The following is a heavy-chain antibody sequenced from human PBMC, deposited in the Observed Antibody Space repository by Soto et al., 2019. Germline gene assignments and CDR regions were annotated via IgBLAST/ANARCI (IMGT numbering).Heavy chain of an antibody. D-gene: IGHD2-8*01. Sequence: GGSLRLSCAASGFTFSSYAMSWVRQAPGKGLEWVSAISGSGGSTYYADSVKGRFTISRDNAKNTLYLQMNSLRAEDTAVYYCARDHGPYCTNGVCPDLDYWGQGTLVPSPQ. CDR3: ARDHGPYCTNGVCPDLDY. V-gene: IGHV3-23*01. J-gene: IGHJ4*02. CDR1: GFTFSSYA. CDR2: ISGSGGST.